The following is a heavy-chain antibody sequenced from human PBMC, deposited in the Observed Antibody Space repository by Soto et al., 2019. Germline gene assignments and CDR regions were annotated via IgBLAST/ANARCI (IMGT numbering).Heavy chain of an antibody. CDR3: ARAIVVTIGGMDV. V-gene: IGHV4-30-4*08. J-gene: IGHJ6*02. CDR2: IYYSGST. CDR1: GGSISSGGYY. Sequence: SETLSLTCTVSGGSISSGGYYWSWIRQHPGKGPEWIGYIYYSGSTYFNPSLKSRVTISKDTSKNQFSLRLSSVTAADTAVYYCARAIVVTIGGMDVWGQGTTVTVSS. D-gene: IGHD5-12*01.